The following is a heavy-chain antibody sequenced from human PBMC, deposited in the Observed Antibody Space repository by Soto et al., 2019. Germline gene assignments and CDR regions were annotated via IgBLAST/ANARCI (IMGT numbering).Heavy chain of an antibody. D-gene: IGHD2-8*01. Sequence: ASVKVSCKASGYTFTIYGISWVRQAPGQGLEWMGWISAYNGNTNYAQKLQGRVTMTTDTSTSTAYMELRSLRSDDTAVYYCARAKEDIVLMVYATPPTWFAPWGQGTLVTVSS. V-gene: IGHV1-18*04. CDR1: GYTFTIYG. CDR2: ISAYNGNT. J-gene: IGHJ5*02. CDR3: ARAKEDIVLMVYATPPTWFAP.